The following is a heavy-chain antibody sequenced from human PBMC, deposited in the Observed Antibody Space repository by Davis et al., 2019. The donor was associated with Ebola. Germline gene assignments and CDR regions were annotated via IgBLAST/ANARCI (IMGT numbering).Heavy chain of an antibody. CDR2: IDPSDSYT. D-gene: IGHD3-3*01. J-gene: IGHJ6*02. Sequence: GESLKISCKGSGYSFTSYWISWVRQMPGKGLEWMGRIDPSDSYTNYSPSFQSHVTISADKSISTAYLQWSSLKASDTAMYYCASSGYGSGYHPYYYYGMDVWGQGTTVTVSS. CDR3: ASSGYGSGYHPYYYYGMDV. CDR1: GYSFTSYW. V-gene: IGHV5-10-1*01.